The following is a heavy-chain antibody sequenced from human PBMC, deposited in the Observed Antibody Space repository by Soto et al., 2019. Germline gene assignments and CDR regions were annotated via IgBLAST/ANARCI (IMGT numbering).Heavy chain of an antibody. V-gene: IGHV3-23*01. CDR3: AKDGGYCTNGVCYTSFYYYYMEV. CDR1: GVTLSSYA. CDR2: MSGIGGST. Sequence: GGSLRLSCAASGVTLSSYAMSWLRQAPGKGLEWVSAMSGIGGSTYYADSVKGRFTISRDNSKNTLYLQMNSVRAEDTAVYYCAKDGGYCTNGVCYTSFYYYYMEVWAKGPRSPSP. J-gene: IGHJ6*03. D-gene: IGHD2-8*01.